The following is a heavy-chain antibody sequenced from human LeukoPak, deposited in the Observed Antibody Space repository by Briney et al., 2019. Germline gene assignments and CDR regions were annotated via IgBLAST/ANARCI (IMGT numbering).Heavy chain of an antibody. D-gene: IGHD5/OR15-5a*01. Sequence: PGGSLRLSCAASGFTFSTYAMSWVRQAPGKGLGWVGHIKSQTHGGTTDYAAPVKGRFTISRDDSKKTVYLQMNSLQTDDTGVYHCTTEFFGSVYNNWGQGTLVTVSS. J-gene: IGHJ4*02. CDR2: IKSQTHGGTT. CDR1: GFTFSTYA. V-gene: IGHV3-15*01. CDR3: TTEFFGSVYNN.